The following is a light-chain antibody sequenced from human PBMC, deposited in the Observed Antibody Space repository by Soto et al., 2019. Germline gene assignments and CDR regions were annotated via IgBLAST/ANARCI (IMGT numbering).Light chain of an antibody. V-gene: IGKV3-20*01. J-gene: IGKJ1*01. CDR3: QQYYSART. CDR1: QSVGSRW. Sequence: EIVLTQSPGTVSLSPGERATLSCRASQSVGSRWLAWYQQKPGQAPRVLIYGGSNRATGITDRFSGSGSGTDFTLTISRLEPEDFAEYYCQQYYSARTFGQGTKMEMK. CDR2: GGS.